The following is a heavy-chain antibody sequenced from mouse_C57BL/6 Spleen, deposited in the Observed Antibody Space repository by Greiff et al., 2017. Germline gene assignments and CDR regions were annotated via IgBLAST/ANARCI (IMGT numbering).Heavy chain of an antibody. D-gene: IGHD1-1*01. CDR2: IDPEDGET. V-gene: IGHV14-2*01. J-gene: IGHJ4*01. Sequence: EVQLQQSGAELVKPGASVKLSCTASGFNIKDYYMHWVKQRTEQGLEWIGRIDPEDGETKYAPKFQGKATITADTSSNTAYLQLSSLTSEDTAVYYCAITTVVANYYYAMDYWGQGTSVTVSS. CDR1: GFNIKDYY. CDR3: AITTVVANYYYAMDY.